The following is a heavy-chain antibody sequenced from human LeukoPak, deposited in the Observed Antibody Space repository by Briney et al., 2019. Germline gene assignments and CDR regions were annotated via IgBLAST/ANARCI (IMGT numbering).Heavy chain of an antibody. CDR1: GFTFSSYA. Sequence: QSGGSLRLSCAASGFTFSSYAMHWVRQAPGKGLEYVSAISSNGGSTYYANSVKGRFTISRDNAKNSLYLQMNSLRAEDTAVYYCARETGMSTMSYWGQGTLVTVSS. CDR3: ARETGMSTMSY. J-gene: IGHJ4*02. CDR2: ISSNGGST. D-gene: IGHD5-24*01. V-gene: IGHV3-64*01.